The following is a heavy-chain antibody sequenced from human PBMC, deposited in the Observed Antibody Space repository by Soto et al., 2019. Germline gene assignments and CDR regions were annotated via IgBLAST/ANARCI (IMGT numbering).Heavy chain of an antibody. V-gene: IGHV4-34*01. CDR3: ARGRGSSWYRDYYYYGMDV. D-gene: IGHD6-13*01. J-gene: IGHJ6*02. CDR1: GGSFSGYY. Sequence: SETLSLTCAVYGGSFSGYYWSWIRQPPGKGLEWIGEINHSGSTNYNPPLKSRVTISVDTSKNQFSLKLSSVTAADTAVYYCARGRGSSWYRDYYYYGMDVWGQGTTVTVSS. CDR2: INHSGST.